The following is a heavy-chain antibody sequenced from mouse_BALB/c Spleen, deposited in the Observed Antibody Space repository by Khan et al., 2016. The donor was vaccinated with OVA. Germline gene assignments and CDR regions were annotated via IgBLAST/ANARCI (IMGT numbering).Heavy chain of an antibody. CDR2: FINYGGSS. CDR1: GFTIRSYT. CDR3: ARSCTTEYGDVMDY. J-gene: IGHJ4*01. Sequence: EVELVESGGDLVQPSGSLKLSCAVSGFTIRSYTMSWFRQTLEKSLVWVPFFINYGGSSNYNPTVKGRFTVSRDTAKNPLYLQLSSLTSEDTAMDYCARSCTTEYGDVMDYWGQGTTVTVSS. D-gene: IGHD1-1*01. V-gene: IGHV5-12-2*01.